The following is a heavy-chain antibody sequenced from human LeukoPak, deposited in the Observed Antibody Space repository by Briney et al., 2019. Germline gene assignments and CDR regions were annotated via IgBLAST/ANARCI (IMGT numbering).Heavy chain of an antibody. V-gene: IGHV4-59*12. CDR3: ARELWFGELFSWFDP. CDR1: GGSISSYY. D-gene: IGHD3-10*01. Sequence: PSETLSLTCTVSGGSISSYYWSWIRQPPGKGLEWIGYIYYSGSTNHNPSLKSRVTISVDTSKNQFSLKLSSVTAADTAVYYCARELWFGELFSWFDPWGQGTLVTVSS. CDR2: IYYSGST. J-gene: IGHJ5*02.